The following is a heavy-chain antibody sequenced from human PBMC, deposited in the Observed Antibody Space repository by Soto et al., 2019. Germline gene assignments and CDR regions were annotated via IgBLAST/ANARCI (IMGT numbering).Heavy chain of an antibody. D-gene: IGHD2-15*01. V-gene: IGHV3-7*01. CDR3: ARDCSGGSCQY. J-gene: IGHJ4*02. CDR2: IKEDGSEK. Sequence: GSLRLSCAASGFTLSYYWMSWVRQAPGKGLEWVANIKEDGSEKYYVDSVKGRFTISRDNAQNSVFLQMNGLRAEDTAFYYCARDCSGGSCQYWGQGTLVTVSS. CDR1: GFTLSYYW.